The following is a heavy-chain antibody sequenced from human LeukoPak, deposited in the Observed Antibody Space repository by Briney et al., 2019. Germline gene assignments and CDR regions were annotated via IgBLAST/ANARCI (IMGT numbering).Heavy chain of an antibody. D-gene: IGHD3-10*01. Sequence: GGSLRLSCAASGFTFSSYGMHWVRQAPGKGLEGVAVIWYDGSNKYYADSVKGRFTISRDNSKNTLYLQMNSLRAQDTAVYYCAAGADYGSLSDYWGQGTLVTVSS. CDR3: AAGADYGSLSDY. CDR1: GFTFSSYG. J-gene: IGHJ4*02. V-gene: IGHV3-33*01. CDR2: IWYDGSNK.